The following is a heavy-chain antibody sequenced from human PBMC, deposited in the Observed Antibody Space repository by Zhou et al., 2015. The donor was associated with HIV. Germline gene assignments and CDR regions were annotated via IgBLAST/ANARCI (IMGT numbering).Heavy chain of an antibody. J-gene: IGHJ4*02. Sequence: QVQLVQSGAEVKKPGASVQVSCKASGYTFTKHYLHWVRQAPGQGLEWMGVINPSGGTTRIAERFQGRVTVTSDTSTSTVSMELRSLTSDDTAVYWCARGLPMATIDVWGQGTLVTVSS. CDR1: GYTFTKHY. V-gene: IGHV1-46*01. CDR2: INPSGGTT. CDR3: ARGLPMATIDV. D-gene: IGHD5-24*01.